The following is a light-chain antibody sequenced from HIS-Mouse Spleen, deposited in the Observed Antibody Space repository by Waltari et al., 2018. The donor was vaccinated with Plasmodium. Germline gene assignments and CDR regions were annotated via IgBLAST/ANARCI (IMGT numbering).Light chain of an antibody. CDR1: STDVGGYNY. V-gene: IGLV2-14*01. CDR2: EVS. J-gene: IGLJ2*01. CDR3: SSYTSSSTVV. Sequence: QSALTQPASVSGSLGQSITISCTGTSTDVGGYNYVSWYQQHPRKAPKLMIYEVSNRPSGVSNRFSGSKSGNTASLTISGLQAEDEADYYCSSYTSSSTVVFGGGTKLTVL.